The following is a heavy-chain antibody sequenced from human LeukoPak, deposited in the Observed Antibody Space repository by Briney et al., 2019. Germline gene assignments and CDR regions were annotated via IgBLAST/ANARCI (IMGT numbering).Heavy chain of an antibody. CDR3: ARGRGSSGWYGSYYYYGMDV. CDR1: GGSFSGYY. Sequence: PSETLSLTCAVYGGSFSGYYWSWIRQPPGKGLEWIGEINHSGSTNYNPSLKSRVTISVDTSKNQFSLKLSSVTAADTAVYYCARGRGSSGWYGSYYYYGMDVWGQGTTVTVSS. V-gene: IGHV4-34*01. J-gene: IGHJ6*02. CDR2: INHSGST. D-gene: IGHD6-19*01.